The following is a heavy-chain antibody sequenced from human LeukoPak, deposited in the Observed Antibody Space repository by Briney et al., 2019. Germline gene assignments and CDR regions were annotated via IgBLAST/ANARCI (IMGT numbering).Heavy chain of an antibody. CDR3: ARRSVAGATTGYYYDS. Sequence: GGPLRLSCEASGFTFEDYGMTWVRQRPGKGLEYVCEINWNGDNPVYENSLRGRFTISRDNAKNSVYLQMGSLRVDDTAFYYCARRSVAGATTGYYYDSWGQGTLVTVSS. D-gene: IGHD1-26*01. J-gene: IGHJ4*02. CDR1: GFTFEDYG. V-gene: IGHV3-20*04. CDR2: INWNGDNP.